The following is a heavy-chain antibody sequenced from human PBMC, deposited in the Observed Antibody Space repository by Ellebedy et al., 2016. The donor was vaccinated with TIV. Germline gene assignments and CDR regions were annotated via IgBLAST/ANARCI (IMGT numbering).Heavy chain of an antibody. CDR3: TTSGSPSGLYLPAFDV. Sequence: PGGSLTLSCAASGFTFRPTWMNWVRQAPGGGREWVGRIKRKTDEGTSDNAAPVKGRFTISRDDSKDILYLQMNSLKTENTGVYYCTTSGSPSGLYLPAFDVWGQGTMVTVSS. V-gene: IGHV3-15*07. CDR1: GFTFRPTW. J-gene: IGHJ3*01. CDR2: IKRKTDEGTS. D-gene: IGHD6-19*01.